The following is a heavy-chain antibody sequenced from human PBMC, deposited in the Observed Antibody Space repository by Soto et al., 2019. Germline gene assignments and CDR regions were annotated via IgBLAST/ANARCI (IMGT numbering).Heavy chain of an antibody. Sequence: ASVKVSCKASGYTFTGSYMHWVRQAPGQGLEWMGWINPNSGNTGYAQKFQGRVTMTRNTSISTAYMELSSLRSEDTAVYYCARGQGYYYYYYYMDVWGKGTTVTVSS. CDR3: ARGQGYYYYYYYMDV. J-gene: IGHJ6*03. CDR2: INPNSGNT. CDR1: GYTFTGSY. V-gene: IGHV1-8*02.